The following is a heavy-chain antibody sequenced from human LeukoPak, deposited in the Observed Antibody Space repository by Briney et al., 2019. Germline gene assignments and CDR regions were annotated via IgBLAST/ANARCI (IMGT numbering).Heavy chain of an antibody. V-gene: IGHV4-61*02. J-gene: IGHJ5*02. Sequence: SQTLSLTCTVSGVSISSGSYYWSWIRQPAGTGLEWIGRIHTSGNTNYNPSLKSRVTISIDTSKNQISLILSSVTAADTAVYFCARGQSGVRGANVPNLMGFDPWGQGTLVIVSS. CDR2: IHTSGNT. CDR1: GVSISSGSYY. CDR3: ARGQSGVRGANVPNLMGFDP. D-gene: IGHD3-10*01.